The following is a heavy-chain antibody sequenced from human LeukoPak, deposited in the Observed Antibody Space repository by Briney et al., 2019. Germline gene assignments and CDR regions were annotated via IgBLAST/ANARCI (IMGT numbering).Heavy chain of an antibody. V-gene: IGHV3-30*04. Sequence: GRSLRLSCAASGFTFSNFAMHWVRQAPGEGLEWVAIISYDGSNQYYADSVKGRFTISRDSSQNTLYLQMNSLRAEDTAVYYCARELTGYWQQYWGQGTLVTVSS. J-gene: IGHJ4*02. D-gene: IGHD3-9*01. CDR2: ISYDGSNQ. CDR3: ARELTGYWQQY. CDR1: GFTFSNFA.